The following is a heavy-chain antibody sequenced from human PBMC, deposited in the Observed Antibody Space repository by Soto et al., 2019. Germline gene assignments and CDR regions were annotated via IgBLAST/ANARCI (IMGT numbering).Heavy chain of an antibody. CDR3: ASANWYCEY. J-gene: IGHJ4*02. CDR2: IYYSGTT. D-gene: IGHD2-15*01. V-gene: IGHV4-59*11. CDR1: GGSINNHY. Sequence: QVQLQESGPGLVKPSETLSLTCTVSGGSINNHYWSWIRQPPGKGLEWIGYIYYSGTTNYNPSLNGRVTISVDTSKNQVALNLTSLTAADTATYYCASANWYCEYCGQGTLVTVSS.